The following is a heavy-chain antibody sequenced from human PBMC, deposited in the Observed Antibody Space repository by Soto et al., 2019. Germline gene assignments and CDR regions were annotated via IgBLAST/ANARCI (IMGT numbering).Heavy chain of an antibody. Sequence: SETLSLTCAVSGYPIGSGYYWAWLRQPPGKGLEWIGSVYRTETTLYNPSLKSRVAISLDMSNNQVSLKVNSVTAADTAVYYCARRDCSSDSCSEARWFDPWGQGTLVTVSS. J-gene: IGHJ5*02. CDR1: GYPIGSGYY. V-gene: IGHV4-38-2*01. CDR2: VYRTETT. CDR3: ARRDCSSDSCSEARWFDP. D-gene: IGHD2-2*01.